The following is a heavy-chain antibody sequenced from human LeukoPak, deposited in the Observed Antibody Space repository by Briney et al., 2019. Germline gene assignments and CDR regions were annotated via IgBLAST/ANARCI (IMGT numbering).Heavy chain of an antibody. CDR3: ARSQGDMTATKRSIDY. J-gene: IGHJ4*02. CDR2: INHSGST. CDR1: GGSFSGYY. V-gene: IGHV4-34*01. Sequence: SETLSLTCAVYGGSFSGYYWSWIRQPPGKGLEWIREINHSGSTNYNPSLKSRVTISVDTSKNQFSLKLSSVTAADTAVYFCARSQGDMTATKRSIDYWGQGTLVTVSS. D-gene: IGHD2-21*02.